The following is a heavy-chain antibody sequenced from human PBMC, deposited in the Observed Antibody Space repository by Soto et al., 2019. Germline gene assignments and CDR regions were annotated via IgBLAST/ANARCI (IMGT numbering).Heavy chain of an antibody. CDR1: GYIFSNYW. CDR2: VFPGNSDT. Sequence: EESLKISCEVSGYIFSNYWIGWVRQMPGKGLEWMAIVFPGNSDTIYSPSFRGQVTISADKSISTAYLQWNSLQASHTAIYYCARHNVYAMDVWGQGITVTVSS. CDR3: ARHNVYAMDV. J-gene: IGHJ6*02. V-gene: IGHV5-51*01.